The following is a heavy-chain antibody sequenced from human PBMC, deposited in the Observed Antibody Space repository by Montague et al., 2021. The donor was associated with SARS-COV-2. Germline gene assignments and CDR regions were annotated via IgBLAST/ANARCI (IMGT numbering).Heavy chain of an antibody. CDR2: TYHGGST. CDR3: ARDLRQWLADYYYYGLDV. Sequence: ETLSLTCAVSGDSISSNNWWNWVRQAPGKGLEWIGETYHGGSTNYNPSLKSRVTISVDKTKNQLYLKMRSVTAADTAVYYCARDLRQWLADYYYYGLDVWGQGTTVTVSS. J-gene: IGHJ6*02. D-gene: IGHD6-19*01. V-gene: IGHV4-4*02. CDR1: GDSISSNNW.